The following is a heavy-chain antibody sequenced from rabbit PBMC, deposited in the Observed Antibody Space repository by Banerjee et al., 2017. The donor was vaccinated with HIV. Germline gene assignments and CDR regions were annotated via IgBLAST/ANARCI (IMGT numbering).Heavy chain of an antibody. Sequence: QSLEESGGDLVKPGGTLTLTCKASGIDFSSYYYMCWVRQAPGKGLEWIACIGAGSSGSTYYATWAKGRFTISKTSSTTVTLQMTSLTAADTATYFCARRSAGQGYYFNLWGPGTLVTVS. J-gene: IGHJ4*01. D-gene: IGHD1-1*01. CDR1: GIDFSSYYY. CDR2: IGAGSSGST. CDR3: ARRSAGQGYYFNL. V-gene: IGHV1S40*01.